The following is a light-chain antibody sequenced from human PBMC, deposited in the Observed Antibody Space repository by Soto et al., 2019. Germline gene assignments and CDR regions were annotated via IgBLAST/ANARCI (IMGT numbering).Light chain of an antibody. CDR1: SSNIGAGYD. J-gene: IGLJ3*02. V-gene: IGLV1-40*01. CDR3: QSYDSSLSGSV. Sequence: QSVLTQPPSVSGAPGQRVTISSTGSSSNIGAGYDVHWYQQLPGTAPKLLIYGNSNRPSGVPDRFSGSKSGTSAFLAITGLQAEDEADYYCQSYDSSLSGSVFGGGTKLTVL. CDR2: GNS.